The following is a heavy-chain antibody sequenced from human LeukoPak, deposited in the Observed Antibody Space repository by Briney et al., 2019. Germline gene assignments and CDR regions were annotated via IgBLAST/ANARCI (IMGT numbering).Heavy chain of an antibody. V-gene: IGHV4-61*02. D-gene: IGHD6-6*01. CDR2: IYTSGST. J-gene: IGHJ4*02. CDR3: AREELEYSSSSPFDY. CDR1: GGSISSGSYY. Sequence: SETLSLTCTVSGGSISSGSYYWSWIRQPAGKGLEWIGRIYTSGSTNYNPSLKSRVTISVDTSKNQFSLKLSSVTAADTAVYYCAREELEYSSSSPFDYWGQGTLVTVSS.